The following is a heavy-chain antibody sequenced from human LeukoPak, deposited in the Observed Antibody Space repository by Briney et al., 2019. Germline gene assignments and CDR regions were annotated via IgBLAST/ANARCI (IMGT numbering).Heavy chain of an antibody. D-gene: IGHD5-18*01. CDR2: IGGNGDTS. J-gene: IGHJ4*02. CDR3: ATRHEYSYPY. V-gene: IGHV3-64*02. CDR1: GFTFCNYA. Sequence: GGSLRLSCVSSGFTFCNYAMHWVRQAPGKGLEYVSAIGGNGDTSHYADPVKGRFTISRDNSKNTVYLQLGSLRTEDMAVYYCATRHEYSYPYWGQGTLVTVSS.